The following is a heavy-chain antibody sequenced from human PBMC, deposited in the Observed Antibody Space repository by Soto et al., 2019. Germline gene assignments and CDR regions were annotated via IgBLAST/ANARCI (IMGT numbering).Heavy chain of an antibody. J-gene: IGHJ4*01. CDR2: ISSSSSTI. V-gene: IGHV3-48*02. CDR1: GFTFRSYN. D-gene: IGHD5-12*01. Sequence: DVQLVESGGGLVQPGGSLRLSCAASGFTFRSYNMNWVRLAPGKGLDWVSYISSSSSTIYYADSVKGRFTISRDNDKNSLYLQMNSLRDDDTAMYYCARGGTIAVTTIGDYWGQGTLVTVSS. CDR3: ARGGTIAVTTIGDY.